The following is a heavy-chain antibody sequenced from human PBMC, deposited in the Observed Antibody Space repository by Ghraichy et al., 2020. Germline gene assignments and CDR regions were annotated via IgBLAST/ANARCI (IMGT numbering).Heavy chain of an antibody. J-gene: IGHJ6*02. Sequence: GGSLRLSCVGSGFTFSGYSMNWVRQSPGKGLEWVSYITSSGRNIFYADSVKGRFTISRDNGQNSLYLQMNSLRDEDTAVYYCARGSRVVRFYYYDGMDVWGQGTTVTVSS. CDR1: GFTFSGYS. V-gene: IGHV3-48*02. D-gene: IGHD4-23*01. CDR3: ARGSRVVRFYYYDGMDV. CDR2: ITSSGRNI.